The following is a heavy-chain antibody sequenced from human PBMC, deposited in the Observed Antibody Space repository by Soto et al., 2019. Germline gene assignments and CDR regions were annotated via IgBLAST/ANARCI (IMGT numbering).Heavy chain of an antibody. CDR3: ARLSSSWPYYYYGMDV. CDR1: GGSISSSSYY. D-gene: IGHD6-13*01. J-gene: IGHJ6*02. V-gene: IGHV4-39*01. Sequence: PSETLSLTCTVSGGSISSSSYYWGWIRQPPGKGLEWIGSIYYSGSTYYNPSLKSRVTISVDTSKNQLSLKLSSVTAADTAVYYCARLSSSWPYYYYGMDVWGQGTTVTVSS. CDR2: IYYSGST.